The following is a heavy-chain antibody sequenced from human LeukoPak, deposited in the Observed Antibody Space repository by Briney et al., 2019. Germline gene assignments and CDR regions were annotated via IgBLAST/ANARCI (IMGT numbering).Heavy chain of an antibody. V-gene: IGHV3-66*01. CDR3: ARDGEHVLAHDY. CDR2: IHRDGST. D-gene: IGHD3-10*01. J-gene: IGHJ4*02. Sequence: GGSLRLSCAASGFTFSSYAMSWVRQAPGKGLEWVSIIHRDGSTYYADSVKGRFTISRDSSKNTLYIQMNSLRAEDTGVYYCARDGEHVLAHDYWGQGTLVTVSS. CDR1: GFTFSSYA.